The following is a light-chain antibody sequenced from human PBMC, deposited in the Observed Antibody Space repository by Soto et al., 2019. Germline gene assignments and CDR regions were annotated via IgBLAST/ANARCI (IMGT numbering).Light chain of an antibody. CDR1: SSDVGGYNY. CDR2: EVS. Sequence: QSALTQPPSASESPGQSVTISCTGTSSDVGGYNYVSWYQQHPGKAPKLMIYEVSKRPSGVPDRFSGSKSGNTASLTVSGLQAEDEADYYCSSYAGSNNFDVVFGGGTKLTVL. V-gene: IGLV2-8*01. CDR3: SSYAGSNNFDVV. J-gene: IGLJ2*01.